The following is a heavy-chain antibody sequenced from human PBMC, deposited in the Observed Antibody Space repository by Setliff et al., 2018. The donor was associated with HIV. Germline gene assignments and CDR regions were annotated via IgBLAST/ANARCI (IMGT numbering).Heavy chain of an antibody. Sequence: SVKLSCKASGRTFSSYAISWVRQAPGQGLEWMGGIIHIFGTANYAQKFQGRVTITTDESTSTAYMELSSLRSEDTAVYYCAGVFGVYYDKEGPYDAFDIWGQGTMVTVSS. J-gene: IGHJ3*02. CDR1: GRTFSSYA. V-gene: IGHV1-69*05. CDR3: AGVFGVYYDKEGPYDAFDI. D-gene: IGHD3-22*01. CDR2: IIHIFGTA.